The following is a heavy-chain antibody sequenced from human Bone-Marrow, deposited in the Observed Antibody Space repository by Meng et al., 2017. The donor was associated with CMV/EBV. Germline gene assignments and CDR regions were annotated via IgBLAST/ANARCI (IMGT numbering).Heavy chain of an antibody. CDR2: IYYSGST. V-gene: IGHV4-31*02. D-gene: IGHD2-2*01. CDR1: SISSGGYY. J-gene: IGHJ5*02. Sequence: SISSGGYYWSWIRQHPGTGLEWIGYIYYSGSTYYNPSLKSRVTISVDTSKNQFSLKLSSVTAADTAVYYCARVKYCSSTSCYFGWFDPWGQGTLVTVSS. CDR3: ARVKYCSSTSCYFGWFDP.